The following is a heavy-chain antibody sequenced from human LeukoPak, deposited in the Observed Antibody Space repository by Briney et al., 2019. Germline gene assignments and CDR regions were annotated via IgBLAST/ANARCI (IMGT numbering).Heavy chain of an antibody. Sequence: QPGGSLRLSCAASGFPFSNYGMNWVRQAPGKGLEWVSGIGVGGTTYYADSVKGRFTISRDNSKNTLYLQMNSLRAEDTAVYYCASDILTGFVYWGQGTLVTVSS. CDR3: ASDILTGFVY. CDR1: GFPFSNYG. V-gene: IGHV3-23*01. J-gene: IGHJ4*02. CDR2: IGVGGTT. D-gene: IGHD3-9*01.